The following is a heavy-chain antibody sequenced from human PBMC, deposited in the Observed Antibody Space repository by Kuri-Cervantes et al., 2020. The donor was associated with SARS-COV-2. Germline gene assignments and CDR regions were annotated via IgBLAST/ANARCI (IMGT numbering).Heavy chain of an antibody. Sequence: KVSYKGSGYSFTSYWIGWVRQMPGKGLEWMGIIFPGDSDTTYSPSVQGQVTISADKSISTAYLQWSSLKASDTAMYYCARHLGWELPSDYWGQGTLVTVSS. V-gene: IGHV5-51*01. CDR1: GYSFTSYW. D-gene: IGHD1-26*01. CDR2: IFPGDSDT. J-gene: IGHJ4*02. CDR3: ARHLGWELPSDY.